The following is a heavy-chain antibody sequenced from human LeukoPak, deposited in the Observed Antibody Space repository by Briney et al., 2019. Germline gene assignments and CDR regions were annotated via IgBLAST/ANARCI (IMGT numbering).Heavy chain of an antibody. CDR2: IYSGGST. V-gene: IGHV3-53*01. CDR1: GFTVSTIY. D-gene: IGHD6-13*01. CDR3: ARASIAAAGYYFDY. J-gene: IGHJ4*02. Sequence: GGSLRLSCAASGFTVSTIYMTWVRQAPGKGLEWVSVIYSGGSTYYADSVRGRFTFSRDNSKNTVYLQMNSLRAEDTAVYYCARASIAAAGYYFDYWGQGTLVTVSS.